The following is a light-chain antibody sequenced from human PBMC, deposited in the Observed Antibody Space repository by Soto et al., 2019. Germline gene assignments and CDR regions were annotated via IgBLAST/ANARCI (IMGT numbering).Light chain of an antibody. CDR1: QSVGSY. V-gene: IGKV3-11*01. Sequence: DIVLTQSPATLSLSPGQRATLSCRASQSVGSYLAWYQQKPGQAPRLLIYDASNRATGIPARFSGSGSGTDFTLRVNTLEPEDFAVEYCQQRSSWPLTFGGGTKMDLK. J-gene: IGKJ4*01. CDR2: DAS. CDR3: QQRSSWPLT.